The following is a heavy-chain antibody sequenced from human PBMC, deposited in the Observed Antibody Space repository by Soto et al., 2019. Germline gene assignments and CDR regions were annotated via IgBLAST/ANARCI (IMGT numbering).Heavy chain of an antibody. D-gene: IGHD3-10*01. V-gene: IGHV3-48*03. CDR2: ISSSGSPI. Sequence: EVQLVESGGGLVQPGGSLRLSCAASGFTFSDYGLTWVRQAPGNGLEWVSYISSSGSPIYYADSVKGRFTISRDNAKNSLYLQMNSLRAEDTAIYYCARAPSGRNIDYWGQGALVTVSS. J-gene: IGHJ4*02. CDR3: ARAPSGRNIDY. CDR1: GFTFSDYG.